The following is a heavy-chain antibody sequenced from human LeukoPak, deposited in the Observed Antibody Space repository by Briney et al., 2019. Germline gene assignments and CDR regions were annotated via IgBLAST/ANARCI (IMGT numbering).Heavy chain of an antibody. V-gene: IGHV4-30-2*01. D-gene: IGHD3-10*01. J-gene: IGHJ5*02. CDR2: IYHTGST. CDR1: GGSINSGGYS. Sequence: PSQTLSLTCAVSGGSINSGGYSWSWIRQPPGEGLEWIGYIYHTGSTYYNPSLKGRVTISVDRSKNQFSLNLNFVTAADTALYYCARGDGSGSGRWFDPWGQGTLITVSS. CDR3: ARGDGSGSGRWFDP.